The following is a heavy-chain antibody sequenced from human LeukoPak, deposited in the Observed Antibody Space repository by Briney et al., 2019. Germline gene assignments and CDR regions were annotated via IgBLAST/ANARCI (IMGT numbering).Heavy chain of an antibody. CDR2: ISGSGGST. Sequence: GGSLRLSCAASGFTFSNYAMYWVRQAPGRGLEWVSAISGSGGSTYYADSVKGRFTISRDNSKNTLYLQMNSLRDEDTAVYYCARETRGYSSSWTPGDYWGQGTLVTVSS. CDR1: GFTFSNYA. CDR3: ARETRGYSSSWTPGDY. V-gene: IGHV3-23*01. D-gene: IGHD6-13*01. J-gene: IGHJ4*02.